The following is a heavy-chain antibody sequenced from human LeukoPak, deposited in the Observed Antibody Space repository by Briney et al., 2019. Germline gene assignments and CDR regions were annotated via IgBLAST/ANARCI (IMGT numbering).Heavy chain of an antibody. Sequence: GGSLRLSCAASGFTFSSHAMHWVRQAPGKGLEWVAVISYDGSNKYYADSVKGRFTISRDNSKNTLYLQMNSLRAEDTAVYYCARGTDYGGNSFDYWGQGTLVTVSS. D-gene: IGHD4-23*01. CDR3: ARGTDYGGNSFDY. CDR2: ISYDGSNK. J-gene: IGHJ4*02. CDR1: GFTFSSHA. V-gene: IGHV3-30-3*01.